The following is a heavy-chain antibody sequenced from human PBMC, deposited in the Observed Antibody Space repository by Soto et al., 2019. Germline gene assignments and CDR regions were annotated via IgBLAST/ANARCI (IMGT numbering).Heavy chain of an antibody. D-gene: IGHD6-6*01. CDR1: GGSISSGGYY. CDR3: ARGRRPEYSSSSGLFDP. CDR2: IYYSGST. Sequence: SETLSLTCTVSGGSISSGGYYWSWIRQHPGKGLEWIGYIYYSGSTYYNPSLKSRVTISVDTSKNQFSLKLSPVTAADTAVYYCARGRRPEYSSSSGLFDPWGQGTLVTVSS. V-gene: IGHV4-31*03. J-gene: IGHJ5*02.